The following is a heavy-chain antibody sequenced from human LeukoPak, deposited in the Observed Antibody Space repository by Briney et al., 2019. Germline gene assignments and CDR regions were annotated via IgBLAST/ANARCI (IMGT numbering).Heavy chain of an antibody. J-gene: IGHJ5*02. CDR2: IYHSGST. D-gene: IGHD2-2*01. CDR1: GGSISSGGYS. Sequence: SQTLSLTCAVSGGSISSGGYSWSWIRQPPGKGLEWIGYIYHSGSTYYNPSLKSRVTISVDRSKNQFSLKLSSVTAADTAVYYCARGWGYCSSTSCRTKWNWFDPWGQGTLATVSS. V-gene: IGHV4-30-2*01. CDR3: ARGWGYCSSTSCRTKWNWFDP.